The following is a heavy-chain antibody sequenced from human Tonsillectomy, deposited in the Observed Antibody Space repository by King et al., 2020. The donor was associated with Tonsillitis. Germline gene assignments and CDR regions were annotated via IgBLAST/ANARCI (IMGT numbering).Heavy chain of an antibody. D-gene: IGHD1-26*01. CDR3: ARMSAGGYNWFDS. J-gene: IGHJ5*01. CDR2: IFPGDSDT. Sequence: VQLVESGAEIKKPGESLKISCKDSGYNFNVYWIAWVRQVPGKGLEWMGTIFPGDSDTRYSPSFQGQVTISVDQSNNTAHLQWNRLKASDTAIYYCARMSAGGYNWFDSWGQGTLVTVSS. V-gene: IGHV5-51*01. CDR1: GYNFNVYW.